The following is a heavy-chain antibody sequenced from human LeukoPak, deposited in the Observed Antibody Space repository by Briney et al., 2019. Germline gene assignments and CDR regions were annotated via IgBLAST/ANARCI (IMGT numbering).Heavy chain of an antibody. J-gene: IGHJ6*02. Sequence: PSETLSLTCAVYGGSFSGYYWSWVRQPPGKGLEWIGEINHSGSTNYNPSLKSRVTISVDTSKNQFSLKLSSVTAADTAVYYCARDDYKNYCSSTSCPRYGMDVWGQGTTVTVSS. V-gene: IGHV4-34*01. CDR3: ARDDYKNYCSSTSCPRYGMDV. CDR1: GGSFSGYY. CDR2: INHSGST. D-gene: IGHD2-2*01.